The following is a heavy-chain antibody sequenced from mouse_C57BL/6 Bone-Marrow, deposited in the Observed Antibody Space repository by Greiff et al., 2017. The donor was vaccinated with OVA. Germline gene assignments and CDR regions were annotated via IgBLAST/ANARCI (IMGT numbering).Heavy chain of an antibody. D-gene: IGHD1-2*01. CDR2: IYPRSGNT. V-gene: IGHV1-81*01. J-gene: IGHJ1*03. CDR3: ARDLYGGYFDV. CDR1: GYTFTSYG. Sequence: VQRVESGAELARPGASVKLSCKASGYTFTSYGISWVKQRTGQGLEWIGEIYPRSGNTYYNEKFKGKATLTADKSSSTAYMELRSLTSEDSAVYFCARDLYGGYFDVWGTGTTVTVSS.